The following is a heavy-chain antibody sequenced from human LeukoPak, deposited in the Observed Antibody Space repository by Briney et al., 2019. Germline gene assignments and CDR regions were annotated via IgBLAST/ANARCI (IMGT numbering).Heavy chain of an antibody. J-gene: IGHJ4*02. CDR3: ASGSSYRYSDFDY. D-gene: IGHD1-26*01. V-gene: IGHV4-59*01. CDR1: GGSISSYY. Sequence: PPETLSLTCTVSGGSISSYYWSWIRQLPGKGLEWIGYIYYSGSTNYNPSLKSRVTISVDTSKNQFSLKLSSVTAADTAVYYCASGSSYRYSDFDYWGQGTLVTVSS. CDR2: IYYSGST.